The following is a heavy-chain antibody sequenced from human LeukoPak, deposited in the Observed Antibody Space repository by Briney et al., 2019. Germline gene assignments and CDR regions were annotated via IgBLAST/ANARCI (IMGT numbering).Heavy chain of an antibody. Sequence: PRGSLRLSCAASGFTFSSYSMNWVRQAPGKGLEWVSSISSSSSYIYYADSVKGRFTISRDNAKNSLYLQMNSLRAEDTAVYYCARDGRIAATNDAFDIWGQGTMVTVSS. CDR1: GFTFSSYS. V-gene: IGHV3-21*01. CDR2: ISSSSSYI. D-gene: IGHD6-6*01. J-gene: IGHJ3*02. CDR3: ARDGRIAATNDAFDI.